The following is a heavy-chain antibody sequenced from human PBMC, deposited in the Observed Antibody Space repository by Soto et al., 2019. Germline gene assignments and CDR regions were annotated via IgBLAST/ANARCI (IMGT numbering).Heavy chain of an antibody. CDR2: INPNSGET. J-gene: IGHJ5*02. CDR1: GYTFTGYY. V-gene: IGHV1-2*02. Sequence: ASVKVSCKASGYTFTGYYLHWVRQAPGQGFEWVGWINPNSGETNYAEKFQGRVTLTSDTSITTAYMALSSLRSDDTAVYYCARNENGGDRWGQGTLVTVSS. CDR3: ARNENGGDR. D-gene: IGHD3-16*01.